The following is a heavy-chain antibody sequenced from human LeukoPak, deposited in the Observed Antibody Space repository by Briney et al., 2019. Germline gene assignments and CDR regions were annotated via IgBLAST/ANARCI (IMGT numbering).Heavy chain of an antibody. Sequence: PSETLSLTCTVSGGSIITYYWSWIRQPPGKGLEWMGYTYYSGNTNYNPSLESRVVISVDTSKSQFSLRLTSVTPADTAVYYCAASSGWYSPYYYGMDVWGQGTTVTVSS. V-gene: IGHV4-59*01. CDR2: TYYSGNT. CDR3: AASSGWYSPYYYGMDV. D-gene: IGHD6-19*01. CDR1: GGSIITYY. J-gene: IGHJ6*02.